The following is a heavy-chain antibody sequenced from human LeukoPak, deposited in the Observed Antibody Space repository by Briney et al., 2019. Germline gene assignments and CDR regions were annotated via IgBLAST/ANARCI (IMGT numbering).Heavy chain of an antibody. D-gene: IGHD3-22*01. Sequence: GASVKVSCKASGYTFTNYYMHWVRQAPGQGLEWMGIINPSGGSTSYAQKFQGRVTMTRDTSTSTVYMELSSLRSEDTAVYYCARVPGSSGFSYTPPDYWGQGTLVTVSS. CDR2: INPSGGST. CDR3: ARVPGSSGFSYTPPDY. CDR1: GYTFTNYY. J-gene: IGHJ4*02. V-gene: IGHV1-46*01.